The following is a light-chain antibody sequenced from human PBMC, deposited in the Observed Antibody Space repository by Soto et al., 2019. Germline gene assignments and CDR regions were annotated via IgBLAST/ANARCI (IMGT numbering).Light chain of an antibody. CDR2: EVS. J-gene: IGLJ1*01. CDR1: STDFVSYNR. CDR3: SLYTSENAYV. V-gene: IGLV2-18*01. Sequence: QSALTQPPSVCGSPGQSVTTSCTGTSTDFVSYNRVSWYQQPPGTAPKLMIYEVSKRPSGVPDRFSGSKSGNTASLTISGLQAADEADYYCSLYTSENAYVFGTGSKVAVL.